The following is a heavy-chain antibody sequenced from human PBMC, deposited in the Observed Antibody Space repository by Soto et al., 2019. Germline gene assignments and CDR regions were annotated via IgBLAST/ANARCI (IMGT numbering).Heavy chain of an antibody. CDR2: ISYSAST. J-gene: IGHJ6*02. V-gene: IGHV4-59*12. Sequence: SETLSLTCTVSGGSISSSYWGWIRQPPGKGLEWIGDISYSASTNYNPSLKSRVTISLDTSKNLFSLDLKSVTAADTAVYYCASSSFLRSGDLFHGLDVWGQGTTVTVSS. CDR1: GGSISSSY. D-gene: IGHD3-10*01. CDR3: ASSSFLRSGDLFHGLDV.